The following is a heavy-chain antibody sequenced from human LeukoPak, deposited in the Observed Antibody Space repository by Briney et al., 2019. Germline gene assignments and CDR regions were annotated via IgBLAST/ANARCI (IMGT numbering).Heavy chain of an antibody. V-gene: IGHV1-2*02. CDR2: INPNSVGS. CDR3: ARGSALFYDSSGSPPFEY. D-gene: IGHD3-22*01. J-gene: IGHJ4*02. Sequence: GASVKVSCKASGYTFAGYYMHWVRQAPGQGLEWMGWINPNSVGSNYAQKFQGRVTMTRDTSISTAYMELSRLTSDDTTVYYCARGSALFYDSSGSPPFEYWGQGTLVTVSS. CDR1: GYTFAGYY.